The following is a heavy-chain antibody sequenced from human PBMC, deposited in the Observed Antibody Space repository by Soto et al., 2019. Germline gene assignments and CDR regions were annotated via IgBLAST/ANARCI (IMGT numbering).Heavy chain of an antibody. V-gene: IGHV1-18*01. J-gene: IGHJ6*02. CDR3: ARSSGRFYYYYGMDV. CDR2: ISAYNGNT. Sequence: QVQLVQSGAEVKKPGASVKLSCKASGYTFTSYGISWVRQAPGQGLEWMGWISAYNGNTNYAQKLQGRVTMTTDTSTSTAYMELRSLRSDDTAVYYCARSSGRFYYYYGMDVWGQGSTVTVSS. CDR1: GYTFTSYG. D-gene: IGHD1-26*01.